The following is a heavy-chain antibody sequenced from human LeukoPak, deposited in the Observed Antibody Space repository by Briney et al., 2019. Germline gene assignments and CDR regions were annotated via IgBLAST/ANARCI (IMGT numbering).Heavy chain of an antibody. CDR3: ARLRKKWEPFDY. J-gene: IGHJ4*02. CDR2: IYYSGST. CDR1: GGSISSYY. V-gene: IGHV4-59*08. Sequence: SETLSLTCTVSGGSISSYYWSWIRQPPGKGLEWIGYIYYSGSTNYNPSLKSRVTISVDTSKNQFSLKLSSVTAADTAVYYCARLRKKWEPFDYWGQGTLVTVSS. D-gene: IGHD1-26*01.